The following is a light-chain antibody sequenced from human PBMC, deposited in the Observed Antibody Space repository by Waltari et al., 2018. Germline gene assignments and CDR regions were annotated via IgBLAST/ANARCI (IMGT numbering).Light chain of an antibody. CDR3: AAWDGSLGGVI. Sequence: QSVLSQPPSASGTPGQRVTISCSGSNYNIGNNFVYWYHQLPGTAPKLLIYRNNQRPAGLPDRFSGSKSGTSSSLAISGLLSEDEAYYYCAAWDGSLGGVIFGGGTKLTVL. CDR2: RNN. J-gene: IGLJ2*01. V-gene: IGLV1-47*01. CDR1: NYNIGNNF.